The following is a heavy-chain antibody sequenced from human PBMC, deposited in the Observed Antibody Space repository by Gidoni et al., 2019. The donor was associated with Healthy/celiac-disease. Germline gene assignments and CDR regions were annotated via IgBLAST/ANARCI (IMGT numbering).Heavy chain of an antibody. CDR3: ARGHYVEWELPLPRPYYFDY. Sequence: QVQLQESGPGLVKPSETLSLTCTASGGSISRYYWSWIRQPPGKGLEWIGYIYYSGSTNYNPSLKSRVTISVDTSKNQVSLKLSSVTAADTAVYYCARGHYVEWELPLPRPYYFDYWGQGTLVTVSS. CDR1: GGSISRYY. D-gene: IGHD1-26*01. V-gene: IGHV4-59*01. J-gene: IGHJ4*02. CDR2: IYYSGST.